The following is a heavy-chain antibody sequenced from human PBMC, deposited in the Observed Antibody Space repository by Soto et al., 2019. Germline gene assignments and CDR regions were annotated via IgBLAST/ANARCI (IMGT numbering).Heavy chain of an antibody. Sequence: PSETLSLTCAVYGGSFSGYYWSWIRQPPGKGLEWIGEINHSGSTNYNPSLKSRVTISVDTSKNQFSLKLSSVTAADTAVYYCARGPRGRRGAGITMVRGVIITLDYWGQGTLVTVSS. CDR3: ARGPRGRRGAGITMVRGVIITLDY. CDR1: GGSFSGYY. D-gene: IGHD3-10*01. CDR2: INHSGST. J-gene: IGHJ4*02. V-gene: IGHV4-34*01.